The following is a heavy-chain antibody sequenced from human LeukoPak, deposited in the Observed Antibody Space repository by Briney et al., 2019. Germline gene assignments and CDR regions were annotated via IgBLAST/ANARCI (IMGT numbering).Heavy chain of an antibody. D-gene: IGHD6-13*01. Sequence: PSETLSLTCTVSGGSISSYYWSWIRQPPGKGLEWIGYISYSGSTNFNPSLKSRVTMSVDTSKNQFSLKLSSVTAADTAVYYCARDKDSSSWYFDYWGQGTLVTVSS. CDR2: ISYSGST. J-gene: IGHJ4*02. CDR1: GGSISSYY. CDR3: ARDKDSSSWYFDY. V-gene: IGHV4-59*12.